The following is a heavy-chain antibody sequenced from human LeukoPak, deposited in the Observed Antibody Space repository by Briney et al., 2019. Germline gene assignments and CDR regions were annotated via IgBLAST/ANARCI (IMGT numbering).Heavy chain of an antibody. CDR1: GFTFSSYA. J-gene: IGHJ4*02. Sequence: PGGSLRLSCAASGFTFSSYAMHWVRQAPGKGLEWVSVISYDGSNKYYADSVKGRFTISRDNSKNTLFLQMNSLRPEDTARFYCAKDSRRNSGSYLFDYWGQGNMVTVSS. V-gene: IGHV3-30*04. CDR3: AKDSRRNSGSYLFDY. D-gene: IGHD1-26*01. CDR2: ISYDGSNK.